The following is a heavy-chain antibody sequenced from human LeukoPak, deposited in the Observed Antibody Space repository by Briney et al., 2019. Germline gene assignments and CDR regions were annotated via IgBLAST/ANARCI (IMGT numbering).Heavy chain of an antibody. D-gene: IGHD3-3*01. J-gene: IGHJ5*02. Sequence: SVKVSCKASGGTFTSYVIAWVRQAPGQGLEWMGGIIPIFGTTKFAQKFQGRVTFTTEESTSTTYMELSSLRSEDTAVYYCAKYDHLYNWFDPWGQGTLVTVSS. CDR3: AKYDHLYNWFDP. CDR1: GGTFTSYV. V-gene: IGHV1-69*05. CDR2: IIPIFGTT.